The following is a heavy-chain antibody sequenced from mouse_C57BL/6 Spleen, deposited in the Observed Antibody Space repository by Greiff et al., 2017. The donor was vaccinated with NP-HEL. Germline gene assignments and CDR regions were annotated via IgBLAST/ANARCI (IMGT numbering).Heavy chain of an antibody. CDR3: ADYDDAMDY. Sequence: EVKLVESGGGLVKPGGSLKLSCAASGFTFSDYGMHWVRQAPEKGLEWVAYISSGSSTIYYADTVKGRFTISRDNAKNTLVLQMTSLRSEDTAMYYCADYDDAMDYWGQGTSVTVSS. V-gene: IGHV5-17*01. J-gene: IGHJ4*01. CDR2: ISSGSSTI. D-gene: IGHD2-4*01. CDR1: GFTFSDYG.